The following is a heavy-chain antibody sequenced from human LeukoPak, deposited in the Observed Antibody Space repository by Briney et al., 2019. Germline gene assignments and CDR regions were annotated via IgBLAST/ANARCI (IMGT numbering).Heavy chain of an antibody. V-gene: IGHV3-9*01. CDR2: ISWNSGSI. CDR1: GFSFHAYA. J-gene: IGHJ4*02. D-gene: IGHD6-6*01. Sequence: GGSLRLTCAASGFSFHAYAMHWVRQAPGKGLEWVSGISWNSGSIGYADSVKGRFTISRDNAKNSLYLQMNSLRAEDTALYYCAKGGYSSSYFDYWGQGTLVTVSS. CDR3: AKGGYSSSYFDY.